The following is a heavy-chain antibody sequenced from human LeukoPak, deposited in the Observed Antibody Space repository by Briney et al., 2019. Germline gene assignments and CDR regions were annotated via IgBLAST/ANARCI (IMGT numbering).Heavy chain of an antibody. J-gene: IGHJ6*04. D-gene: IGHD2-2*01. CDR1: GGTFSSYA. CDR3: ASCSSTNCRPYYYYGMDV. CDR2: IIPIFGTA. Sequence: ASVKVSCKASGGTFSSYAISWVRQAPGQGLEWMGGIIPIFGTANYAQKFQGRVTITADKSTSTAYMELSSLRSEDTAVYYCASCSSTNCRPYYYYGMDVWGKGTTVTVSS. V-gene: IGHV1-69*06.